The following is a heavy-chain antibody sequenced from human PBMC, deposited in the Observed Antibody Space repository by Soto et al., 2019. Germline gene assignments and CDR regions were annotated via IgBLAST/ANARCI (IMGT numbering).Heavy chain of an antibody. V-gene: IGHV1-2*02. Sequence: GASVKVSCKASGYTFTGYYMHWVRQAPGQGLEWMGWINPNSGGTNYAQKFQGRVTMTRDTSISTAYMELSRLRSDDTAVYYCATPYYDFWSGYPDYWGQGTLVTVSS. J-gene: IGHJ4*02. CDR2: INPNSGGT. CDR3: ATPYYDFWSGYPDY. CDR1: GYTFTGYY. D-gene: IGHD3-3*01.